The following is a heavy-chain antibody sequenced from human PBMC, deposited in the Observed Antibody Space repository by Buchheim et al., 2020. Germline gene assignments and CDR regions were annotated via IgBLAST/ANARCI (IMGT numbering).Heavy chain of an antibody. V-gene: IGHV4-61*01. CDR3: ARTSIQYHFDS. CDR1: GGSVSSGNYY. CDR2: IYYSGST. J-gene: IGHJ4*02. D-gene: IGHD4-11*01. Sequence: QVQLQESGPGLVKPSETLSVTCTVSGGSVSSGNYYWSWIRQPPGKGLEWIGYIYYSGSTNYSPSLKRRVTISVDTSKDQFSLKLSSVTAADTAVYYCARTSIQYHFDSWGQGTL.